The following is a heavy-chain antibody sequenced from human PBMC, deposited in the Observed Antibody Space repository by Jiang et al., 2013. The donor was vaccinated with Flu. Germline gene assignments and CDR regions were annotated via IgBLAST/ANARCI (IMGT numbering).Heavy chain of an antibody. J-gene: IGHJ4*02. CDR1: GFSLSTSTMC. Sequence: KPTQTLTLTCTFSGFSLSTSTMCVSWIRQPPGKALEWLALIDWDDDKYYSTSLRTRLTISKDTSKNQVVLTMSNMDPVDTATYYCARSIRGDPWPSFDSWGQGTLVTVSS. CDR2: IDWDDDK. D-gene: IGHD3-10*01. V-gene: IGHV2-70*01. CDR3: ARSIRGDPWPSFDS.